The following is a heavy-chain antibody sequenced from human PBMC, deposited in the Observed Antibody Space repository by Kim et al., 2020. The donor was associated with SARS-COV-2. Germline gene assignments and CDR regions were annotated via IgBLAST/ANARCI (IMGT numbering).Heavy chain of an antibody. CDR2: INHSGSV. CDR1: GASFSNNY. Sequence: SETLSLTCAVHGASFSNNYWSWIRQPPGKGLEWIGEINHSGSVHYSPSLQSRLNISVDTSKKQISLNLTSVTAADTAIYYCASTRRGVTLRYAMDVWG. J-gene: IGHJ6*02. D-gene: IGHD3-16*01. V-gene: IGHV4-34*01. CDR3: ASTRRGVTLRYAMDV.